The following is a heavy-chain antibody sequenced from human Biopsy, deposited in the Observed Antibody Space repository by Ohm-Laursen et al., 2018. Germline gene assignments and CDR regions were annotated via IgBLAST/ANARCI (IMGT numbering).Heavy chain of an antibody. Sequence: TLSLTCPVSGGSFTGHYWTWIRQPPGKGLEWIGHISYTGYTSYNASLESRVTISVDTSRNHFSLRLSSLTAADTAVYYCARGSNDFGGLYFPRWGQGTLLTVSS. J-gene: IGHJ4*02. CDR1: GGSFTGHY. CDR3: ARGSNDFGGLYFPR. D-gene: IGHD4-23*01. V-gene: IGHV4-59*11. CDR2: ISYTGYT.